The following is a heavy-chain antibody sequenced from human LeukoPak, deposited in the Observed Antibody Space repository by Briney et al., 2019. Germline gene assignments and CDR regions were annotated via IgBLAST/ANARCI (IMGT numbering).Heavy chain of an antibody. CDR1: GFIYSKFW. D-gene: IGHD1-14*01. CDR2: ITHDGSAK. J-gene: IGHJ3*01. Sequence: GGALRLSCEASGFIYSKFWMTWVRPAPGKGLESLATITHDGSAKYYVESVKRRLTISRDNDKNSLYLQMNGLRVDDTAVCYCADPDGGWGQGTLVTVSS. CDR3: ADPDGG. V-gene: IGHV3-7*01.